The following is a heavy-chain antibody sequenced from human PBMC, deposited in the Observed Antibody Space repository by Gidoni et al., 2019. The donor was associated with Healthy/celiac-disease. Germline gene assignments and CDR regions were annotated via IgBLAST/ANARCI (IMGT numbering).Heavy chain of an antibody. Sequence: QVQLVESGGGVVQPGRSLRLSCAASGFTFSSYGMHWVRQAPGKGLEWVAVISYDGSNKYYADSVKGRFTISRDNSKNTLYLQMNSLRAEDTAVYYCAKDLLRPVAGTYYYYYYGMDVWGQGTTVTVSS. CDR3: AKDLLRPVAGTYYYYYYGMDV. D-gene: IGHD6-19*01. V-gene: IGHV3-30*18. CDR2: ISYDGSNK. J-gene: IGHJ6*02. CDR1: GFTFSSYG.